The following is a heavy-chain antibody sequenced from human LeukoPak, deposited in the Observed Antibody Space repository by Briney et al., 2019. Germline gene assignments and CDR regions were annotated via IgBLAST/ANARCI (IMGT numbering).Heavy chain of an antibody. Sequence: SQTLSLTCTVSGGSINSGSFYWNWIRQSAGKGLEWIGHIYTSGTTNCNPSLKSRVTISLDTSKNQFSLKLNSVTAADTAVYYCARTTTGTYWYFDLWGRGTLVTVSS. CDR1: GGSINSGSFY. J-gene: IGHJ2*01. CDR3: ARTTTGTYWYFDL. D-gene: IGHD4-11*01. CDR2: IYTSGTT. V-gene: IGHV4-61*09.